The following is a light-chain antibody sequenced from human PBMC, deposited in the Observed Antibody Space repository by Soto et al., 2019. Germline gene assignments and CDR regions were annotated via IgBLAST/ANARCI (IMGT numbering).Light chain of an antibody. CDR2: GAA. CDR1: QSVSSD. J-gene: IGKJ5*01. CDR3: QQNGSLPIT. V-gene: IGKV3-15*01. Sequence: EIVMTQSPAILSVSPGERATLSCRASQSVSSDLAWYQQKPGLAPRPLIYGAATRATGIPARFSGSGSGTEFTLTISSLQSEDFVVYYCQQNGSLPITFGQGTRLEIK.